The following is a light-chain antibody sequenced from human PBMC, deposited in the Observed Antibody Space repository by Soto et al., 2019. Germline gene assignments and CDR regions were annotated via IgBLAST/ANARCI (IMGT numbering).Light chain of an antibody. J-gene: IGKJ4*01. Sequence: DIQMTQSPSSLSASVGYRFTITCRASQGIRSWLAWYQQKPGRAPKPLIYDASSLQSGVPSRFRGSGSGTEFTLTISSLQPEDVEAYYCQKYNSAPLTFGGGTKVDIK. CDR1: QGIRSW. CDR3: QKYNSAPLT. V-gene: IGKV1D-16*01. CDR2: DAS.